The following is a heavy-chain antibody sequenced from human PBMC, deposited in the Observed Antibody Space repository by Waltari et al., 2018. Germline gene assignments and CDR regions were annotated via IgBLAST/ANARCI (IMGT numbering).Heavy chain of an antibody. V-gene: IGHV4-31*03. CDR1: GDSISSGDYC. CDR2: ISYSGST. J-gene: IGHJ4*02. Sequence: QVQLQESGPGLVKASQTLSLTCTVSGDSISSGDYCWNWIRQHPGKGLEWIGYISYSGSTYYNPSLNSRVTISVETSQNQFSLKLSSVTAADTAVYYCARATFGDLFLFDFWGPGTLVSVSS. CDR3: ARATFGDLFLFDF. D-gene: IGHD3-10*01.